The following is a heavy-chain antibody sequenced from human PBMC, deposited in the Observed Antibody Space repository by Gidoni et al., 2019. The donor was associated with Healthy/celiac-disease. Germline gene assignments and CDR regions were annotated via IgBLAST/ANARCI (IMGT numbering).Heavy chain of an antibody. CDR3: ARHPSGVDTAMVKAFDI. D-gene: IGHD5-18*01. V-gene: IGHV4-39*01. Sequence: QLQLQESGPGLVKPSETLSLTCTVSGGSISSSSYYWGWIRQPPGKGLEWIGSIYYSGSTYYNPSLKSRVTISVDTSKNQFSLKLSSVTAADTAVYYCARHPSGVDTAMVKAFDIWGQGTMVTVSS. J-gene: IGHJ3*02. CDR1: GGSISSSSYY. CDR2: IYYSGST.